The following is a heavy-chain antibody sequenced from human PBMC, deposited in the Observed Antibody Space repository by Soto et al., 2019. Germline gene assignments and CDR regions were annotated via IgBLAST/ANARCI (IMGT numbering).Heavy chain of an antibody. V-gene: IGHV4-34*01. CDR2: INHSGST. Sequence: SETLSLTCAVYGGSFSGYYWSWIRQPPGKGLEWIGEINHSGSTNYNPSLKSRVTISVDTSKNQFSLKLSSVTAADTALYYCARGGGNDFWSGYYTYFYYGMDVWGQGTTVTVSS. CDR1: GGSFSGYY. D-gene: IGHD3-3*01. J-gene: IGHJ6*02. CDR3: ARGGGNDFWSGYYTYFYYGMDV.